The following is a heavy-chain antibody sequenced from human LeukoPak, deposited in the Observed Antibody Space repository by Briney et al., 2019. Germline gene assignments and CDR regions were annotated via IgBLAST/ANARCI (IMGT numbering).Heavy chain of an antibody. J-gene: IGHJ5*02. CDR1: GYTFTSYY. V-gene: IGHV1-46*01. CDR2: INPSGGST. D-gene: IGHD3-3*01. Sequence: ASVKVSCKASGYTFTSYYMHWVRQAPGQGLEWMGIINPSGGSTSYAQKFQGRVTMTRDTSTSTVYMELSSLRSEDTAVYYCARDLRFLEPARAFDPRGQGTLVTVSS. CDR3: ARDLRFLEPARAFDP.